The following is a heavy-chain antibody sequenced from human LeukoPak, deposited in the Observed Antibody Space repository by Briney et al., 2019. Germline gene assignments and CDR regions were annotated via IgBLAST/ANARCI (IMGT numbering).Heavy chain of an antibody. CDR1: GGSFSGYY. CDR2: INHSGST. Sequence: PSETLSLTCAVYGGSFSGYYWSWIRQPPGKGLEWIGEINHSGSTNYNPSLKSRVTISVDTSKNQFSLKLSSVTAADTAVYYCARDSDYDYVWGSYRRRSPGAFDIWGQGTMVTVSS. CDR3: ARDSDYDYVWGSYRRRSPGAFDI. V-gene: IGHV4-34*01. D-gene: IGHD3-16*02. J-gene: IGHJ3*02.